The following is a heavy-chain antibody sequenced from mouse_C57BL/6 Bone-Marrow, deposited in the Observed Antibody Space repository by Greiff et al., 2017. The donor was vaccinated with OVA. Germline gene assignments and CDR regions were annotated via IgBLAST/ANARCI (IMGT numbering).Heavy chain of an antibody. CDR2: INPNNGGT. Sequence: VQLQQSGPELVKPGASVKISCKASGYTFTDYYMNWVKQSHGKSLEWIGDINPNNGGTSYNQKFKGKATLTVDKSSSTAYMELRSLTSEDSAVYYCARENYGSRYYFDYWGQGTTLTVSS. CDR3: ARENYGSRYYFDY. D-gene: IGHD1-1*01. V-gene: IGHV1-26*01. CDR1: GYTFTDYY. J-gene: IGHJ2*01.